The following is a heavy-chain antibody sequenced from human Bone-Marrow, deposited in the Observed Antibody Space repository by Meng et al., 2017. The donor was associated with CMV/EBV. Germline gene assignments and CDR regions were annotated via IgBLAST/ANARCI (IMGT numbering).Heavy chain of an antibody. J-gene: IGHJ3*02. CDR1: GYTFTAHY. V-gene: IGHV1-2*02. D-gene: IGHD3-22*01. CDR2: INPSSGVT. Sequence: ASVKVSCKASGYTFTAHYFHWVRQAPGQGLEWMGWINPSSGVTKYAQRFQGRVTMTRDTSISTAYMELSSLRSDDTAVYYCARDRPHYYDDNVRGFDIWGQETMVTVSS. CDR3: ARDRPHYYDDNVRGFDI.